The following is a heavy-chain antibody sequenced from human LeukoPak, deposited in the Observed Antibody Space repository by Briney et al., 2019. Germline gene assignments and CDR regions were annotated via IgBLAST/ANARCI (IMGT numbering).Heavy chain of an antibody. CDR1: GYSFTSYW. J-gene: IGHJ5*02. V-gene: IGHV5-51*01. CDR3: ARRPYGYGDYEAWFDP. CDR2: IYPGDSDT. D-gene: IGHD4-17*01. Sequence: GESLKISCKGSGYSFTSYWIGWVRQMPGKGLEWMGIIYPGDSDTRYSPSFQGQVTISADKSISTAYLQWSSLKASDTAMYYCARRPYGYGDYEAWFDPWGQGTLVTVSS.